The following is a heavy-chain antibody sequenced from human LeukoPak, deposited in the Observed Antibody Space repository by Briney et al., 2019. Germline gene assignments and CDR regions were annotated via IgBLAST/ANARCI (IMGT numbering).Heavy chain of an antibody. CDR1: GFTFSRYS. D-gene: IGHD4-23*01. V-gene: IGHV3-21*06. J-gene: IGHJ5*02. CDR3: ECPPGASNSAP. CDR2: ISSAGSYI. Sequence: GGSLRLSCAASGFTFSRYSMNWVRQAPGKGLEWVSSISSAGSYIHYADSVNGRFTISRDNTKNSLYLQMDSLAAEDTAIYYCECPPGASNSAPWGQGTLVIVSS.